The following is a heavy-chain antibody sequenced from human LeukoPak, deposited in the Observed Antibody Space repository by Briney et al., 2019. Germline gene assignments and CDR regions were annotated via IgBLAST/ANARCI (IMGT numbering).Heavy chain of an antibody. CDR3: AKGLTWDSTSCSD. V-gene: IGHV3-23*01. D-gene: IGHD2-2*01. CDR2: IVGSGGNM. CDR1: GFTFSSYA. Sequence: PGGSLRLSCAASGFTFSSYAMSWVRQAPGKGLEWVSAIVGSGGNMYYADSVKGRFTISRDNFKSTPYLQMNSLRAEDTAVYYCAKGLTWDSTSCSDWGQGTLVTVSS. J-gene: IGHJ4*02.